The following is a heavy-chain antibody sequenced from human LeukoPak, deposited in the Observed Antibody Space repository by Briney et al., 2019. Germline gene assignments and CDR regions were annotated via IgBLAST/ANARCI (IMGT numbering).Heavy chain of an antibody. V-gene: IGHV1-69*06. D-gene: IGHD3-16*01. J-gene: IGHJ5*02. CDR2: IIPIFGTA. CDR3: ARGLTVKRSGDPNWFDP. CDR1: GGTFSSYA. Sequence: SVKVSCKDSGGTFSSYAISWVRPAPEQGLECMGGIIPIFGTANYAQKFQGRVTITADKSTSTAYMELSSLRSEDTAVYYCARGLTVKRSGDPNWFDPWGQGTLVTVSS.